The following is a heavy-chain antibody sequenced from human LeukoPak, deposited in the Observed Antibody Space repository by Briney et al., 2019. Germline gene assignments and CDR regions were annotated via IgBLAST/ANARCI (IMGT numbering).Heavy chain of an antibody. J-gene: IGHJ6*03. CDR3: ARDKGDYYYYYMDV. V-gene: IGHV3-23*01. D-gene: IGHD3-10*01. CDR2: ISGSGGST. Sequence: PGGSLRLSCAASGFTFSSYAMSWVRQAPGKGLEWVSAISGSGGSTYYTDSVQGRFTISRDNAKNSLYLQMNTLRAEDTAVYYCARDKGDYYYYYMDVWGKGTTVTVSS. CDR1: GFTFSSYA.